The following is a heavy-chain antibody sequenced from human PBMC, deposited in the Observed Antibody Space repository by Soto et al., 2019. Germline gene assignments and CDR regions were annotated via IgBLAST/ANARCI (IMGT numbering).Heavy chain of an antibody. Sequence: EVQLVESGGGLVQPGGSLRLSCAASGFTFSSYSRNWVRQAPGKGLEWVSYISSSSSTIYYADSVKGRFTISRDNAKNSLYLQRNSLRAEDTAVYYGARDSGYSYGPLDYWGQGTLVTVSS. V-gene: IGHV3-48*01. CDR3: ARDSGYSYGPLDY. D-gene: IGHD5-18*01. CDR2: ISSSSSTI. CDR1: GFTFSSYS. J-gene: IGHJ4*02.